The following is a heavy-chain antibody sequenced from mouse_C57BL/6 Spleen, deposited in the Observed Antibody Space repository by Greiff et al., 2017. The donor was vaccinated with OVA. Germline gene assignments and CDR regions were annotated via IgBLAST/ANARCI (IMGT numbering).Heavy chain of an antibody. D-gene: IGHD1-1*01. CDR3: ARRDYYGSLYYFDY. J-gene: IGHJ2*01. V-gene: IGHV5-17*01. CDR2: ISSGSSTI. CDR1: GFTFSDYG. Sequence: EVQLVESGGGLVKPGGSLKLSCAASGFTFSDYGMHWVRQAPEKGLEWVAYISSGSSTIYYADTVKGRFTISRDNAKNTLFLQMTSLRSEDTAMYYCARRDYYGSLYYFDYWGQGTTLTVSS.